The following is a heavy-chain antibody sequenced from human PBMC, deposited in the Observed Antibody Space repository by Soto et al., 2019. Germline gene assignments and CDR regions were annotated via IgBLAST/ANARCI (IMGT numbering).Heavy chain of an antibody. D-gene: IGHD2-21*02. CDR3: ARGGDVVLVTAPLDH. CDR1: GGTFSSYT. Sequence: SVKASCKASGGTFSSYTISWVRQAPEQGLEWMGRIIPILGIANYAQKFQGRVTITADKSTSTVYMEVSSLRSEDTAVYYCARGGDVVLVTAPLDHWGQGTLVTVSS. V-gene: IGHV1-69*02. CDR2: IIPILGIA. J-gene: IGHJ5*02.